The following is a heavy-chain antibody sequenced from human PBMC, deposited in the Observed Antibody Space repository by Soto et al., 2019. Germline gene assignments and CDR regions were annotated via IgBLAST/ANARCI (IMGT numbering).Heavy chain of an antibody. D-gene: IGHD2-15*01. CDR3: ARTEYCSCGSCSYHHYYGMDV. V-gene: IGHV1-2*04. CDR1: GYTFTGYY. Sequence: QVQLVQSGAEVKKPGASVKVSCKASGYTFTGYYMHWVRQAPGQGLEWMGWINPNSGGTNYAQKFQGWVTMTRDTSISTAFIELRRLGSDDTAGYFFARTEYCSCGSCSYHHYYGMDVWGQGTTVTVSS. CDR2: INPNSGGT. J-gene: IGHJ6*02.